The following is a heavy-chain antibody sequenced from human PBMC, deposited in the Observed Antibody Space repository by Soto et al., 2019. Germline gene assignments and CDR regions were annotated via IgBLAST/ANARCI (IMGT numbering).Heavy chain of an antibody. V-gene: IGHV4-4*07. J-gene: IGHJ6*02. CDR3: ARGGIAAACPTHPAPHYCYYGMDV. CDR2: IYTSGST. D-gene: IGHD6-25*01. Sequence: SSETLSLTCTVSGGSISSYYWSWIRQPAGKGLEWIGRIYTSGSTNYNPSLKGRVTMSVDTSKNQFSLKLSSVTAADTAVYYCARGGIAAACPTHPAPHYCYYGMDVWGQWTTVTVSS. CDR1: GGSISSYY.